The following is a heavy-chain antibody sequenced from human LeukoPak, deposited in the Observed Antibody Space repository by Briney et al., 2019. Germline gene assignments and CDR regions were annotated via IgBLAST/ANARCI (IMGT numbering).Heavy chain of an antibody. J-gene: IGHJ4*02. CDR2: IFYSGTT. CDR3: ARGRKVGATTFDY. D-gene: IGHD1-26*01. Sequence: PSETLSLTCTVSGVSIRSLSYYWAWIRQPPGKGLEWIGNIFYSGTTYYNPSLKSRLTISVDASKNQFSLRLSSVTAADTAVYYCARGRKVGATTFDYWGQGTLVTVSS. V-gene: IGHV4-30-4*08. CDR1: GVSIRSLSYY.